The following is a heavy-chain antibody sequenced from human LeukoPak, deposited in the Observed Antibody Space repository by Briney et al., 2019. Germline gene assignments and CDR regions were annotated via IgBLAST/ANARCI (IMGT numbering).Heavy chain of an antibody. V-gene: IGHV4-39*01. D-gene: IGHD1-26*01. J-gene: IGHJ4*02. Sequence: KTSETLSLTCTVSGGSISISSYYWAWIRQPPGKGLEWIGSIYYSGNTYYTPSLQSRVTISGDTSKNQFSLKLSSVTAADTAVYFCARHSHSGSFAYWGQGTLVTVSS. CDR1: GGSISISSYY. CDR2: IYYSGNT. CDR3: ARHSHSGSFAY.